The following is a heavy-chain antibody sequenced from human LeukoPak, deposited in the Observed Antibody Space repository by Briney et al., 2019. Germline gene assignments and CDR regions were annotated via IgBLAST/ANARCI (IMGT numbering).Heavy chain of an antibody. V-gene: IGHV4-59*01. CDR3: ARDYYGSGSAHASDI. J-gene: IGHJ3*02. Sequence: SETLSLTCTVSVGSISRYYWSWIRQPPGKGVEWIGYVYYSGSTNYNPSLKSRVTISVDTSKNQFSLRLSSVTAADTAVYYCARDYYGSGSAHASDIWGQGTMVTVSS. D-gene: IGHD3-10*01. CDR1: VGSISRYY. CDR2: VYYSGST.